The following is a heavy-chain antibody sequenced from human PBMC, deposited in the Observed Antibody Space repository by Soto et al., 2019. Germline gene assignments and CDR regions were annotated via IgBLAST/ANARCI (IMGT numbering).Heavy chain of an antibody. Sequence: SETLSLTCAVSNGSISSSNWWSWGRQPPGKGLEWIGQIYHSGSTNYNPSLKSRVTISVDKSKNQFSLKLSSVTAADAAVYYCATFRGMTTATTERYFDSWGQGNLVTVSS. CDR1: NGSISSSNW. CDR3: ATFRGMTTATTERYFDS. V-gene: IGHV4-4*02. J-gene: IGHJ4*02. CDR2: IYHSGST. D-gene: IGHD4-17*01.